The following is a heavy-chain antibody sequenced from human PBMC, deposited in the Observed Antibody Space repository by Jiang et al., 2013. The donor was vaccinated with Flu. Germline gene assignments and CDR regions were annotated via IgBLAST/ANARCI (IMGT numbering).Heavy chain of an antibody. D-gene: IGHD6-19*01. CDR3: AKIPVTDRRFEF. CDR1: CLHQQWFL. CDR2: IYHSDTISHSGRT. Sequence: KPSETPVPHLRCLWCLHQQWFLLGAGIRQTPGKGLEWIGSIYHSDTISHSGRTYYNPSLSSRVAVSVDTSRNQFSLNLRSVTAADTAVYFCAKIPVTDRRFEFWGQGTLVTVS. V-gene: IGHV4-38-2*01. J-gene: IGHJ4*02.